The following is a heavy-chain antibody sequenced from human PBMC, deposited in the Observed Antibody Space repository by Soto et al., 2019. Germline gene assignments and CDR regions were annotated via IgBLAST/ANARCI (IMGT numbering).Heavy chain of an antibody. V-gene: IGHV1-18*01. J-gene: IGHJ6*03. CDR3: ARGIIAARTYYYYYMDV. Sequence: ASVKVSCKVSGYTFTSYGISWVRQAPGQGLEWMGWISAYNGNTNYAQKLQGRVTMTTDTSTSTAYMELRSLRSDDTAVYYCARGIIAARTYYYYYMDVWGKGTTVTVSS. CDR1: GYTFTSYG. CDR2: ISAYNGNT. D-gene: IGHD6-6*01.